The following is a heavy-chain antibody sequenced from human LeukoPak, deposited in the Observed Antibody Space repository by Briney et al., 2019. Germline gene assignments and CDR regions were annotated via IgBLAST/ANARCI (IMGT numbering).Heavy chain of an antibody. CDR1: GFTFSNYA. Sequence: PGGSLRLSCAASGFTFSNYAMSWVRQAPGKGLEWVSSISGSGGSTYYADSVEGRFTISRDNSKNTLYLQMNSLRAEDTAVYYCAKEGEAYCGGDCWLDYWGQGTQVTVSS. CDR2: ISGSGGST. J-gene: IGHJ4*02. V-gene: IGHV3-23*01. CDR3: AKEGEAYCGGDCWLDY. D-gene: IGHD2-21*02.